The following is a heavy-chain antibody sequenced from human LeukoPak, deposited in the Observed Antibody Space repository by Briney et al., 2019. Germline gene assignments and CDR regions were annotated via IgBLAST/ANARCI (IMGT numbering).Heavy chain of an antibody. Sequence: ASVKVSCKVSGYTLTELSMHWVRQAPGKGLEWMGGFDPEDGETINAQKFQGRVTMTEDTSTDTAYMELSSPRSEDTAVYYCATQGYYDYIWGSYRKGVPYTSIDYWGQGTLVTVSS. CDR2: FDPEDGET. CDR3: ATQGYYDYIWGSYRKGVPYTSIDY. V-gene: IGHV1-24*01. CDR1: GYTLTELS. D-gene: IGHD3-16*02. J-gene: IGHJ4*02.